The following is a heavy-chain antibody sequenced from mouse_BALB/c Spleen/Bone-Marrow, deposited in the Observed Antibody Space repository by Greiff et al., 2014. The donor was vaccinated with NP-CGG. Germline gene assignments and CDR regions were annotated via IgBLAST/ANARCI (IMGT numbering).Heavy chain of an antibody. J-gene: IGHJ2*01. CDR1: GFTFSSYG. CDR3: ARDSNDY. Sequence: DVMLVESGGGLVQPGGSLKLSCAASGFTFSSYGMSWVRQTPDKRLELVATINSNGGSTYYPDSVKGRFTISGDNAKNTLYLQMSSLKSEDTAMYYCARDSNDYWGQGTTLTVSS. CDR2: INSNGGST. V-gene: IGHV5-6-3*01.